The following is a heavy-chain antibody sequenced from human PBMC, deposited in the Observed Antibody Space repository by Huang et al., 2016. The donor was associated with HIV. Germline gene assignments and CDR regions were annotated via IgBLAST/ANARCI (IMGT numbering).Heavy chain of an antibody. J-gene: IGHJ4*02. CDR1: GFTFGDYA. V-gene: IGHV3-49*03. CDR3: TRWGGLLWPYFDY. Sequence: EVQLVESGGGLVQPGRSLRLSCTASGFTFGDYAMSWFRQAPGKGLEWVGFIRSNFYGGTKECAADVKGRFIISRDDSKIIAYLQMSSLKTEDTAVYFCTRWGGLLWPYFDYWGQGTLVTVSS. CDR2: IRSNFYGGTK. D-gene: IGHD3-10*01.